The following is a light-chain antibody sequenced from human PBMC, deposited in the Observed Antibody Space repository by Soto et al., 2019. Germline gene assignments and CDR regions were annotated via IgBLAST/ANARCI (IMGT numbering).Light chain of an antibody. J-gene: IGKJ3*01. Sequence: EIVLTQSPGTLSLSPGERATLSCRASQSVSNNYLAWDQQKPGQAPRLLIYGASSRSTGIPDRFSGSGSETDFTLTISRLEPEDFAVYYCQQYGGSPLFTFGPGTKVDIK. V-gene: IGKV3-20*01. CDR2: GAS. CDR1: QSVSNNY. CDR3: QQYGGSPLFT.